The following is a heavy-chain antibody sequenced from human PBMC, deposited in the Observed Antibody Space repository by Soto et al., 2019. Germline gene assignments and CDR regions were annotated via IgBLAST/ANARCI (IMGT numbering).Heavy chain of an antibody. V-gene: IGHV1-18*01. J-gene: IGHJ4*02. CDR2: ISPLKGNT. D-gene: IGHD6-25*01. CDR3: ARSGEHPFDF. CDR1: GYTFTNYV. Sequence: ASVKVSCKASGYTFTNYVIHWVRQAPGQGLEWMGWISPLKGNTKYEQKVQGRVSVTTDTSTNTVYMELSGLRYDDTALYYCARSGEHPFDFWGQGTLVTVSS.